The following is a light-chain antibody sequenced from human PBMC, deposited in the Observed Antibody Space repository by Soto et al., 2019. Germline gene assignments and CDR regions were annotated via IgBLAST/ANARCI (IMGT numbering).Light chain of an antibody. CDR1: PSVSSN. CDR3: QPYNNWPPIS. J-gene: IGKJ5*01. V-gene: IGKV3-15*01. Sequence: EIVMTQSPAPLSVAPGERDTLACRASPSVSSNLAWYQQKPCQAPRLLIYGASTRATGIPARFSGSGSGTEFTLTISSLQSEDFAVYYLQPYNNWPPISVGQGTRLEIK. CDR2: GAS.